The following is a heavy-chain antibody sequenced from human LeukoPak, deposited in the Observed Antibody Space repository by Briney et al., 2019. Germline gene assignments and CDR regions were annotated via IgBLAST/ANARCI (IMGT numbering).Heavy chain of an antibody. CDR1: GFTFSSYG. D-gene: IGHD3-10*01. CDR2: IRYDGSNK. Sequence: AGGSLRLSCAASGFTFSSYGMHWVRQAPAKGLEWVAYIRYDGSNKYYADSVKGRFTISRDISKNTLYLQMNSLRAEDTAVYYCAKDRVFELWFEEASPYYFDYWGQGTLVTVSS. CDR3: AKDRVFELWFEEASPYYFDY. V-gene: IGHV3-30*02. J-gene: IGHJ4*02.